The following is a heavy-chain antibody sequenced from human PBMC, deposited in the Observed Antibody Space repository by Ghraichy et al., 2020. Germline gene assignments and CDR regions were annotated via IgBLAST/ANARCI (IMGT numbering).Heavy chain of an antibody. CDR2: ISYDGSNK. J-gene: IGHJ1*01. D-gene: IGHD2-15*01. CDR3: AKEGSARAEGAEYFQH. CDR1: GFTFSSYG. V-gene: IGHV3-30*18. Sequence: GGSLRLSCAASGFTFSSYGMHWVRQAPGKGLEWVAVISYDGSNKYYADSVKGRFTISRDNSKNTLYLQMNSLRAEDTAVYYCAKEGSARAEGAEYFQHWGQGTLVTVSS.